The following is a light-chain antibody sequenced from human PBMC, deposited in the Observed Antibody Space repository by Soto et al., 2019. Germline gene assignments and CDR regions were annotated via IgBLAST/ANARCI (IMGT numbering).Light chain of an antibody. CDR2: GAS. V-gene: IGKV3-20*01. CDR1: QSVSSSY. CDR3: HQYGSSPWT. J-gene: IGKJ1*01. Sequence: EIVMTQSPATLSVSPGERATLSCRASQSVSSSYLAWYQQKPGQSPRLLIYGASSRATGIPDRFSASGSGTDFTLTISRLEPEDFAVYYCHQYGSSPWTFGQGTKVDIK.